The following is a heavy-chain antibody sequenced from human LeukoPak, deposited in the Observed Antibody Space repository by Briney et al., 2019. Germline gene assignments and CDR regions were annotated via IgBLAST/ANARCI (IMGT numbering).Heavy chain of an antibody. CDR3: AKEGIAVAGGAFDI. D-gene: IGHD6-19*01. V-gene: IGHV3-43*02. CDR1: GFTFDDYD. Sequence: PGGSLRLSCAASGFTFDDYDMHWVRQAPGKGLEWVSLISGDGGSTYYADSVKVRFTISRDNSKNSLYLQMNSLRTEDTALYYCAKEGIAVAGGAFDIWGQGTMVTVSS. J-gene: IGHJ3*02. CDR2: ISGDGGST.